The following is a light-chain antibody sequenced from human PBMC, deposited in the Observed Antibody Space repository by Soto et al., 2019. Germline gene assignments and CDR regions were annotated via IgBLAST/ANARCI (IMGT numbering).Light chain of an antibody. Sequence: QSVLTQPASVSGSLGQSITISCTGTNSDVGAYNYVSWYQQPPGKAPKLMIYEVSNRLSGISNRFSGSKSGNTASLTISGLHAEDEADYYCVSYTTSTTLVFGGGTKLTVL. CDR2: EVS. CDR3: VSYTTSTTLV. V-gene: IGLV2-14*01. CDR1: NSDVGAYNY. J-gene: IGLJ3*02.